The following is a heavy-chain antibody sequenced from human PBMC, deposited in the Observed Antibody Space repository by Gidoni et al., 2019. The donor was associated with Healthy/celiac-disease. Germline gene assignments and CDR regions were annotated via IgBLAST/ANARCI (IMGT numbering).Heavy chain of an antibody. V-gene: IGHV1-18*01. J-gene: IGHJ4*02. Sequence: EWMGWISAYNGNTNYAQKLQGRVTMTTDTSTSTAYMELRSLRSDDTAVYDCARTYYYDSSAEFDDYWGQGTLVTVSS. CDR2: ISAYNGNT. D-gene: IGHD3-22*01. CDR3: ARTYYYDSSAEFDDY.